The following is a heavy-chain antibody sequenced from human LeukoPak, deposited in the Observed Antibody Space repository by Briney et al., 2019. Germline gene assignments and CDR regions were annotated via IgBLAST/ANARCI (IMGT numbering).Heavy chain of an antibody. CDR2: INPNSGGT. Sequence: ASVKVSCKASGYTFTGYYMHWVRQAPGQGLEWMGWINPNSGGTNYAQKFQGRVTMTRDTSISTAYMELSRLRSDDTAVYYCARELVVPAAAFYYYYDMDVWGQGTMVTVSS. J-gene: IGHJ6*02. V-gene: IGHV1-2*02. D-gene: IGHD2-2*01. CDR3: ARELVVPAAAFYYYYDMDV. CDR1: GYTFTGYY.